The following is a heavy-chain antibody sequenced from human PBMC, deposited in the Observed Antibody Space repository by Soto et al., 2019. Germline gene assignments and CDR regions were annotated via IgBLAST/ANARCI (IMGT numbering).Heavy chain of an antibody. D-gene: IGHD6-6*01. Sequence: PSETLSLTCAVYGGSFSGYYWSWIRQPPGKGLEWIGEINHSGSTNYNPSLKSRVTISVDTSKNQFSLKLSSVTAADTAVYYCARGRTRMYSNSIGLVLRYWGQGTLVTVSS. CDR1: GGSFSGYY. CDR3: ARGRTRMYSNSIGLVLRY. V-gene: IGHV4-34*01. CDR2: INHSGST. J-gene: IGHJ4*02.